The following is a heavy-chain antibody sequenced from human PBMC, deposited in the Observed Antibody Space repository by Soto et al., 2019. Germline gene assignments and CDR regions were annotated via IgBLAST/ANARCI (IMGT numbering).Heavy chain of an antibody. J-gene: IGHJ6*01. CDR1: GYTFTSYG. Sequence: ASVKVSCKASGYTFTSYGISWVRQAPGQGLEWMGWISAYNGNTNYAQKLQGRVTMTTDTSTSTAYMELRSLRSDDTAVYYCARDYGVELDIVVVVAATSYSSYGMEVWRQGTTVTVSS. CDR3: ARDYGVELDIVVVVAATSYSSYGMEV. V-gene: IGHV1-18*04. D-gene: IGHD2-15*01. CDR2: ISAYNGNT.